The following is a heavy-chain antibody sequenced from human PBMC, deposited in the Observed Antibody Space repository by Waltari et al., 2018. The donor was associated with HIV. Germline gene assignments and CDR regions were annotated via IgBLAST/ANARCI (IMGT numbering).Heavy chain of an antibody. CDR3: AKGLCRGTSTSGASDY. CDR1: GFTFGGYP. J-gene: IGHJ4*02. V-gene: IGHV3-9*01. Sequence: EVQLVESGGGLVQPGRSLRPACEGSGFTFGGYPLHWVRQAPGKGREWISTITWNSDRTGYADSVKGRFTISRENAKNSLYLQMNSLRTEDSAIYYCAKGLCRGTSTSGASDYWGQGTLVTVSS. CDR2: ITWNSDRT. D-gene: IGHD3-16*01.